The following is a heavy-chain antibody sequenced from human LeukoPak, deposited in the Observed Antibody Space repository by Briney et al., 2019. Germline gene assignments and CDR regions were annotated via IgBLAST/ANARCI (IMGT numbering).Heavy chain of an antibody. CDR2: MNPNSGNT. V-gene: IGHV1-8*01. J-gene: IGHJ4*02. CDR3: AREFRDYDILTGYYRAVDY. CDR1: GYTFTSYD. D-gene: IGHD3-9*01. Sequence: GASVKVSCKASGYTFTSYDINWVRQAAGQGLEWMGRMNPNSGNTVYAQKFQGRVTMTRNTSISTAYMELSSLRSEDTAVYYCAREFRDYDILTGYYRAVDYWGQGTLVTVSS.